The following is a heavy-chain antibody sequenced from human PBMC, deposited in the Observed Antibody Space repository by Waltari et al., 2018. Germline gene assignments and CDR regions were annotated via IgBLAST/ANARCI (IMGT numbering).Heavy chain of an antibody. Sequence: HLQESGPGLVQPSETLSLTCAVSGESISNSYRSWIRQSAGKELEWIGRVYTSGSTKYNPSLRGRITVSEDTSKNQISLKMNSVTAADTAVYYCARDRREDFGDYDPLFDYWGQGVLVTVSS. J-gene: IGHJ4*02. V-gene: IGHV4-4*07. CDR2: VYTSGST. D-gene: IGHD4-17*01. CDR3: ARDRREDFGDYDPLFDY. CDR1: GESISNSY.